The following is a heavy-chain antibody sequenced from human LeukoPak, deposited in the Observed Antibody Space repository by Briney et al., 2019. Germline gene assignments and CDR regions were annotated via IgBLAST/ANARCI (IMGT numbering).Heavy chain of an antibody. CDR3: AVEERLRYFDWFIR. CDR2: IRYDGSNK. CDR1: GFTFSSYG. V-gene: IGHV3-30*02. D-gene: IGHD3-9*01. J-gene: IGHJ4*02. Sequence: GGSLRLSCAASGFTFSSYGMHWVRQAPGKGLEWVAFIRYDGSNKYYADSVKGRFTISRDNSKNTLYLQMNSLRAEDTAVYYCAVEERLRYFDWFIRWGQGTLVTVSS.